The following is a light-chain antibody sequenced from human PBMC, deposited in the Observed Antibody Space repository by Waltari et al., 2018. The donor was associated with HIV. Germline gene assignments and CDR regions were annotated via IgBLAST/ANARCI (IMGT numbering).Light chain of an antibody. V-gene: IGLV2-23*02. J-gene: IGLJ2*01. Sequence: QSALTQSASVSGSPGQSITISCTGTSSDVGSYNLVSWYQRHPGKAPKLMIYEVSKRPSGVSNPLSGPKSGHPASLTIFGLQAEDEADYYCCSYAGTTTFVVFGGGTKLTVL. CDR1: SSDVGSYNL. CDR2: EVS. CDR3: CSYAGTTTFVV.